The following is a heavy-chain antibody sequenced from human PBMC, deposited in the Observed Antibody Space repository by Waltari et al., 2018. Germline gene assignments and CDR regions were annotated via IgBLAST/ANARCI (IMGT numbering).Heavy chain of an antibody. CDR1: GYSISSGYY. Sequence: QVQLQESGPGLVKPSETLSLTCAVSGYSISSGYYWGWIRQPPGKGLEWIGSIYHSGSTYYNPSLKSRVTISVDTSKNQFSLKLSSVTAADTAVYYCARGGSYYDSLSGVPDYWGQGTLVTVSS. CDR2: IYHSGST. D-gene: IGHD3-22*01. CDR3: ARGGSYYDSLSGVPDY. J-gene: IGHJ4*02. V-gene: IGHV4-38-2*01.